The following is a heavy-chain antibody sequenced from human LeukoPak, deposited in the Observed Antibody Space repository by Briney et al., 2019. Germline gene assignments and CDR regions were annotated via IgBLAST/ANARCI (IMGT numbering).Heavy chain of an antibody. V-gene: IGHV3-23*01. CDR2: ISGSGGST. D-gene: IGHD3-22*01. J-gene: IGHJ4*02. CDR3: AKIPFAPYYYVSSGSGWYYFDY. Sequence: PGGSLRLSCAASGFTFSSYAMSWVRQAPGKGLEWVSAISGSGGSTYYADSVKGRFTISRDNSKNTLYLQMNSLRAEDTAVYYCAKIPFAPYYYVSSGSGWYYFDYWGQGTLVTVSS. CDR1: GFTFSSYA.